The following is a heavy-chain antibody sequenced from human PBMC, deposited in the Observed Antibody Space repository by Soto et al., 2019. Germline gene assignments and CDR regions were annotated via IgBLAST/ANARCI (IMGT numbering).Heavy chain of an antibody. CDR3: ATAYDSSGYYYVVYAFDI. CDR2: IYPGDSDT. J-gene: IGHJ3*02. Sequence: GESLKISCKGSGYSFTSYWIGWVRQMPGKGLEWMGIIYPGDSDTRYSPSSQGQVTISADKSISTAYLQWSSLKASDTAMYYCATAYDSSGYYYVVYAFDIWGQGTMVTVSS. CDR1: GYSFTSYW. D-gene: IGHD3-22*01. V-gene: IGHV5-51*01.